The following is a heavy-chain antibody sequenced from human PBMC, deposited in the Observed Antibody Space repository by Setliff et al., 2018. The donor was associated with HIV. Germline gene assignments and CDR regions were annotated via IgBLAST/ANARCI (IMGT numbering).Heavy chain of an antibody. V-gene: IGHV5-51*01. CDR1: GFTFTDYW. J-gene: IGHJ5*01. CDR3: ATLVGTNGVVWFDP. Sequence: GESLKISCKGSGFTFTDYWIGWVCQMPEKGLEWMGIIYPDDSDTRYSPSFQGQVTPSADKSINTTYLQWSSLKASGTAMYYCATLVGTNGVVWFDPWGQGTLVTVSS. CDR2: IYPDDSDT. D-gene: IGHD1-26*01.